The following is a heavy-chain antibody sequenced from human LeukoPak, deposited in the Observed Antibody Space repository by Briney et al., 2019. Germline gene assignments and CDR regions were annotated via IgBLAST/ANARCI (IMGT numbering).Heavy chain of an antibody. CDR2: ISGYNGNT. J-gene: IGHJ4*02. V-gene: IGHV1-18*01. CDR1: DYTLTSYG. CDR3: ARDVRATYFDY. Sequence: VASVTVSCKASDYTLTSYGISWVRQAPGQGLEWLGWISGYNGNTNYAQRLQGRVTMTTDTSTSTAYMELRSLRSDDTALYYCARDVRATYFDYWGQGSLVTVSS. D-gene: IGHD5-24*01.